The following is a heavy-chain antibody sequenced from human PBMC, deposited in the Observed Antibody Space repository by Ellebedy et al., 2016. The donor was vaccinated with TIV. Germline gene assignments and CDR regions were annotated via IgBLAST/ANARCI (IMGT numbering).Heavy chain of an antibody. J-gene: IGHJ4*02. Sequence: GESLKISCAASGFTFSSYGMHWVRQAPGKGLEWVAFIRYDGSNKYYADSVKGRFTISRDNSKNTLHLQMNSLRAEDTAVYHCAKGYPGYDSSGYPLDYWGQGTLVTVSS. V-gene: IGHV3-30*02. CDR2: IRYDGSNK. CDR1: GFTFSSYG. CDR3: AKGYPGYDSSGYPLDY. D-gene: IGHD3-22*01.